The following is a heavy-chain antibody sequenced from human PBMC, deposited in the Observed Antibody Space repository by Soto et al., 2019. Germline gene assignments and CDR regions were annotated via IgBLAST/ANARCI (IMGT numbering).Heavy chain of an antibody. Sequence: GGSLRLSCAASGFTFSSYAMSWVRQAPGKGLEWVSAISGSGGSTYYADSVKGRFTISRDNSKNTLYLQRNSLRAEDTAVYYCAKDPTKELDSSGPTFDYWGQGTLVTVSS. CDR2: ISGSGGST. D-gene: IGHD3-22*01. J-gene: IGHJ4*02. V-gene: IGHV3-23*01. CDR3: AKDPTKELDSSGPTFDY. CDR1: GFTFSSYA.